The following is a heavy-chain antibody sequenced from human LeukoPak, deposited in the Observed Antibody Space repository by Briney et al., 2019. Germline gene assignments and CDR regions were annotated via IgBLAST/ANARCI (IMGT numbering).Heavy chain of an antibody. J-gene: IGHJ4*02. V-gene: IGHV3-23*01. Sequence: GGSLRLSCAASGFTFSSYAMSWVRRAPGKGLEWVSAISGSGGSTYYADSVKGRFTISRDNSKNTLYLQMNSLRAEDTAVYYCAKTRYGYYDSSGYSYYFDYWGQGTLVTVSS. D-gene: IGHD3-22*01. CDR1: GFTFSSYA. CDR2: ISGSGGST. CDR3: AKTRYGYYDSSGYSYYFDY.